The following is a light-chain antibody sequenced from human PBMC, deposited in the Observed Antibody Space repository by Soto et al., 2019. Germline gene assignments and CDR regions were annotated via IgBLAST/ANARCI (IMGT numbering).Light chain of an antibody. V-gene: IGKV3-20*01. CDR1: QSINRY. CDR3: QQFSSYPLT. J-gene: IGKJ4*01. CDR2: DAS. Sequence: EIVLTQSPGTLSLSPGERATLSCRASQSINRYLAWYQQKPGQAPRLLIYDASSRATGIPDRFSGGGSGTDFTLTISRLEPEDFAVYYCQQFSSYPLTFGGGTKVDIK.